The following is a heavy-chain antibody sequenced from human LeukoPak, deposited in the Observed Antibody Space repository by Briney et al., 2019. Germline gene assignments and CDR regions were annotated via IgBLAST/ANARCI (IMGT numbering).Heavy chain of an antibody. D-gene: IGHD1-26*01. CDR2: VNDNGGQR. CDR3: AKTQWKVGATDYFDY. CDR1: GFAFNNYA. V-gene: IGHV3-23*01. Sequence: GGSLRLSCAASGFAFNNYAMTWARQAPGKGLEWVSNVNDNGGQRHYADSVKGRFTISRDNSKNTLFLQMDSLRVEDTAVYYCAKTQWKVGATDYFDYWGQGILGTASS. J-gene: IGHJ4*02.